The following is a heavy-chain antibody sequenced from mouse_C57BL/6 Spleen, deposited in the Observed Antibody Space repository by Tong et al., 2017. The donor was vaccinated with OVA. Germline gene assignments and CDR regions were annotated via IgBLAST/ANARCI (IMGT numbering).Heavy chain of an antibody. Sequence: VQLQESGPGLVQPSQSLSITCTVSGFSLTSYGVHWVRQSPGKGLEWLGVIWSGGSTDYNAAFISRLSISKDNSKSQVFLKMNSLQTDDTATYYCAKGTGFAYWGQGTLVTVSA. J-gene: IGHJ3*01. CDR3: AKGTGFAY. D-gene: IGHD4-1*01. CDR2: IWSGGST. CDR1: GFSLTSYG. V-gene: IGHV2-2*01.